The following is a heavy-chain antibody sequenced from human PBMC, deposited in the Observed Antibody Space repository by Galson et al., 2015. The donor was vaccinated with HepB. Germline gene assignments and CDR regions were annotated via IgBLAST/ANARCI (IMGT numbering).Heavy chain of an antibody. Sequence: QSGAEVKKPGESLKISCKGSGYSFTSYWIGWVRQMPGKGLEWMGIIYPGDSDTRYSPSFQGQVTISADKSISTAYLQWSSLKASDTAMYYCARLRYCSSTCAEPVDPWGQGTLVTVSS. CDR2: IYPGDSDT. CDR1: GYSFTSYW. V-gene: IGHV5-51*03. J-gene: IGHJ5*02. D-gene: IGHD2-2*01. CDR3: ARLRYCSSTCAEPVDP.